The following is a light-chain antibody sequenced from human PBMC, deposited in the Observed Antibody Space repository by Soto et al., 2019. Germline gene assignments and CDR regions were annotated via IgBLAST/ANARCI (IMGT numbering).Light chain of an antibody. Sequence: NFMLTQPHSVSESPGKTVTISCTRSSGSIANNYVQWYQQRPGRAPTTVIYENKLSLSGGPDRFAGSTDGSSNSASLTISGLESEDEADEYCQSYDADFVLFCGGTKVT. CDR3: QSYDADFVL. CDR1: SGSIANNY. J-gene: IGLJ2*01. CDR2: ENK. V-gene: IGLV6-57*04.